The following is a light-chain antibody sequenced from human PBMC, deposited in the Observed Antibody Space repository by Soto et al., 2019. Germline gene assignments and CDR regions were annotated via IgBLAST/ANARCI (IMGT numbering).Light chain of an antibody. J-gene: IGLJ3*02. CDR2: EVD. CDR3: SSYAGRRWV. Sequence: QSALTQPASVSGSPGQSITISCSGTTRDVGIYNLVSWYQQHPGKAPKLVIYEVDKRPSGVSNRFSGSRSGNTASLTISGLQSEDEADYYCSSYAGRRWVFGGGTKLTVL. CDR1: TRDVGIYNL. V-gene: IGLV2-23*02.